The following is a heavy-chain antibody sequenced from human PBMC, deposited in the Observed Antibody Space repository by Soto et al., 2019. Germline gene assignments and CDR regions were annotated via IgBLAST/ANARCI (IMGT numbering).Heavy chain of an antibody. CDR2: ISYDGSNK. CDR1: GFTFSSYT. V-gene: IGHV3-30-3*01. CDR3: ARDGYCGGDCYDGLYYGMDV. J-gene: IGHJ6*02. Sequence: GGSLRLSCAASGFTFSSYTMHWVRQAPGKGLEWVAVISYDGSNKYYADSVKGRFTISRDNSKNTLYLQMNSLRAEDTAVYYCARDGYCGGDCYDGLYYGMDVWGQGTTVTVSS. D-gene: IGHD2-21*02.